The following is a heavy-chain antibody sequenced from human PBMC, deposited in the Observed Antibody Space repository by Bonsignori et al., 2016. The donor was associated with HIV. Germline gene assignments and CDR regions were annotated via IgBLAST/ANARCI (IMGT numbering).Heavy chain of an antibody. CDR2: IYTGGST. CDR3: ARDGIQLWPSAKAFDI. D-gene: IGHD5-18*01. Sequence: VRQAPGKGLEWVSVIYTGGSTYYADSVKGRFTISRDNSKNTLYLQMNSLRAEDTAVYFCARDGIQLWPSAKAFDIWGHGTMVTVSS. J-gene: IGHJ3*02. V-gene: IGHV3-66*01.